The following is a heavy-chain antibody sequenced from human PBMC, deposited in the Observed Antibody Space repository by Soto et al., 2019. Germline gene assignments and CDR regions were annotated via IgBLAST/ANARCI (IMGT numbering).Heavy chain of an antibody. V-gene: IGHV3-23*01. CDR3: AKATATGGGAFDI. CDR1: GFICSSYD. J-gene: IGHJ3*02. Sequence: VQMLESGGDLVQPGGSLRLSCAASGFICSSYDMSWVRQAPGKGLEWVSTILVGGSPHYEDSVKGRFTISRDGSKNTVYVQMNSLTAGDTAVYYCAKATATGGGAFDICGQGTMVTVSS. D-gene: IGHD2-8*02. CDR2: ILVGGSP.